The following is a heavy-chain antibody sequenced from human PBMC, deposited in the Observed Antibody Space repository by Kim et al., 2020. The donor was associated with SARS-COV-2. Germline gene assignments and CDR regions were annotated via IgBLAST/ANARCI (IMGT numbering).Heavy chain of an antibody. J-gene: IGHJ4*02. CDR3: TRGRGSGSYYFDY. D-gene: IGHD3-10*01. Sequence: GGSLRLSCAASGFTFSNYAMSWVRQAPGKGLEWVSTISGSGGSTYYADSVKGRFTISRDNSKDTLYLQMNSLRAEDTAIYYCTRGRGSGSYYFDYWGQGT. V-gene: IGHV3-23*01. CDR2: ISGSGGST. CDR1: GFTFSNYA.